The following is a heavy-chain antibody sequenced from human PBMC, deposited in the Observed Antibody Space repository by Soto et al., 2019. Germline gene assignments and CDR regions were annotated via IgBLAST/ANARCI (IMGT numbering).Heavy chain of an antibody. Sequence: GGSLRLSCAASGFTFNSYAMSWVRQAPGKGLEWSSAISVSGGSTYYADSVKGRCTISRYNSKNTLYLQMISLRAEDTAVYDCEKDRRGTDDYWGQGTLVTV. CDR2: ISVSGGST. V-gene: IGHV3-23*01. D-gene: IGHD3-10*01. J-gene: IGHJ4*02. CDR1: GFTFNSYA. CDR3: EKDRRGTDDY.